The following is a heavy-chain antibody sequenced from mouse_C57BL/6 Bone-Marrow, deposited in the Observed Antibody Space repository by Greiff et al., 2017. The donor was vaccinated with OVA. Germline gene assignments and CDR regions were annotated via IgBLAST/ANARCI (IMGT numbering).Heavy chain of an antibody. CDR2: ISAGGSYT. CDR3: ARDGYWYFDV. CDR1: GFTFSSYA. V-gene: IGHV5-4*01. J-gene: IGHJ1*03. Sequence: EVKVEESGGGLVKPGGSLKLSCAASGFTFSSYAMSWVRQTPEKRLEWVATISAGGSYTYYPDNVKGRFTISRDTDKNNLYLQMSHLKSEDTAMYYCARDGYWYFDVWGTGTTVTVSS.